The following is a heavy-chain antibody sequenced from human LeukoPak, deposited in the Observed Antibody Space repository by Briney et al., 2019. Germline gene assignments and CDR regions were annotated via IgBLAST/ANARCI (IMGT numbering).Heavy chain of an antibody. CDR3: AGPLDTVDAFDI. D-gene: IGHD5-18*01. CDR2: INPNSGGT. CDR1: GYTFTGYY. Sequence: ASVKVSCKASGYTFTGYYMHWVRQAPRQGLEWMGWINPNSGGTNYAQKFQGRVTMTRDTSISTAYMELSGLRSDDTAVYYCAGPLDTVDAFDIWGQGTMVTVSS. V-gene: IGHV1-2*02. J-gene: IGHJ3*02.